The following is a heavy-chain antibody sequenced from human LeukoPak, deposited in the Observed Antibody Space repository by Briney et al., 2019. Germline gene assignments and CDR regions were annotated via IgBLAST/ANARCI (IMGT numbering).Heavy chain of an antibody. Sequence: GGSLRLSCAASGFTFSSYEMNWVRQAPGKGLEWVSYISSSGSTIYYADSVKGRFTISRDNAKNSLYLQMNSLRAEDTAVYYCARENLRSGSSYYYYGMDVWGKGTTVTVSS. J-gene: IGHJ6*04. V-gene: IGHV3-48*03. CDR1: GFTFSSYE. D-gene: IGHD3-10*01. CDR3: ARENLRSGSSYYYYGMDV. CDR2: ISSSGSTI.